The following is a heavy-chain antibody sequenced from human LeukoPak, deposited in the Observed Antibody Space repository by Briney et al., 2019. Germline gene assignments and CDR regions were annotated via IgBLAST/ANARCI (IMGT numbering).Heavy chain of an antibody. CDR1: GYSFSNYW. D-gene: IGHD2/OR15-2a*01. CDR2: IYPVDSDT. V-gene: IGHV5-51*01. J-gene: IGHJ3*02. CDR3: ARRTTTWAFDI. Sequence: GESLKISCKGSGYSFSNYWIGWVRPMPGKGLEWMGIIYPVDSDTRYSPSFQGQVTISADKSISTAYLQWSSLKASDTAMYYCARRTTTWAFDIWGQGTMVTVSS.